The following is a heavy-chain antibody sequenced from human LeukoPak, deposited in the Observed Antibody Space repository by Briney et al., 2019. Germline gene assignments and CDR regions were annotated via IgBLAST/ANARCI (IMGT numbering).Heavy chain of an antibody. V-gene: IGHV5-51*01. CDR1: GYSFTSYW. J-gene: IGHJ5*02. CDR2: IYPGGSDT. CDR3: ARHPYYDFWSGYSRGWFDP. Sequence: GESLKISCKGSGYSFTSYWIGWVRQMPGKGLEWMGIIYPGGSDTRYSPSFQGQVTISADKSISTAYLQWSSLKASDTAMYYCARHPYYDFWSGYSRGWFDPWGQGTLVTVSS. D-gene: IGHD3-3*01.